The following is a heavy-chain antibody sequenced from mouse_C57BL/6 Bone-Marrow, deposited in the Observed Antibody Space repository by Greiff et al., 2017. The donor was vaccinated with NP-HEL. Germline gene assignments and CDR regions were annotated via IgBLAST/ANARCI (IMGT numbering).Heavy chain of an antibody. CDR1: GFTFSNYY. V-gene: IGHV5-12*01. CDR3: ARHRSNYGGWYFDV. J-gene: IGHJ1*03. CDR2: ISNGGGST. D-gene: IGHD2-5*01. Sequence: DVMLVESGGGLVQPGGSLKLSCAASGFTFSNYYMYWVRQTPEKRLEWVAYISNGGGSTYYPDTVKGRFTISRDNAKNTLYLQMSRLKSEDTAMYYCARHRSNYGGWYFDVWGTGTTVTVSS.